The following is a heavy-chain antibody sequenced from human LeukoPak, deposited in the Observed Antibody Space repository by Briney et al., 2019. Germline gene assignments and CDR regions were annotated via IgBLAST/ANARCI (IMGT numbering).Heavy chain of an antibody. CDR2: ISGSGGST. D-gene: IGHD6-19*01. CDR1: GFTFSSDA. J-gene: IGHJ4*02. V-gene: IGHV3-23*01. Sequence: GGSLRLSCAASGFTFSSDAMSWGRHAPGKGLEWVSAISGSGGSTYYADSVKGRFTISRDNSKNTLYLQMNSLRAEDTAVYYCAKSLLGAVAGFDYWGQGTLVTVSS. CDR3: AKSLLGAVAGFDY.